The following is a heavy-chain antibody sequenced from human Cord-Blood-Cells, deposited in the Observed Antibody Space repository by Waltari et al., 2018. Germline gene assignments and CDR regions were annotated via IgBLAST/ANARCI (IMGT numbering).Heavy chain of an antibody. Sequence: EVQLVQSGAEVKKPGATVKISCKVSGYTFTDYYMHWGQQAPGEGLEWMGLVDPEDGEKIYAAKFQGRGTITADTSTDTAYLELSSRRSEDTAVYYCATLGKGYCSSTSCYALDIWGQGTMVTVSS. D-gene: IGHD2-2*01. V-gene: IGHV1-69-2*01. J-gene: IGHJ3*02. CDR1: GYTFTDYY. CDR2: VDPEDGEK. CDR3: ATLGKGYCSSTSCYALDI.